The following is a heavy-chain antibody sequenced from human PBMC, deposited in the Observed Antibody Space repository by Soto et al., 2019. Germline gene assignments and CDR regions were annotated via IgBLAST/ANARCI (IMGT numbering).Heavy chain of an antibody. CDR3: AKDSGYNYGYFRWFDP. V-gene: IGHV4-59*01. D-gene: IGHD5-18*01. CDR2: IFYSGST. J-gene: IGHJ5*02. CDR1: GGSISNYY. Sequence: SETLSLTCTVSGGSISNYYWSWIRQPPGRGLERIGHIFYSGSTNYNPAIKSRDTISVDTSKSQISIKLRYVTNEDTDVYYCAKDSGYNYGYFRWFDPWGQGTLVTVS.